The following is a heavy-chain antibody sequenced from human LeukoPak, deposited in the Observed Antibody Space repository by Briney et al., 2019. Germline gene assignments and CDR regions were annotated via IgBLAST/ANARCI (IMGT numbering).Heavy chain of an antibody. CDR3: ARGNYYGMDV. J-gene: IGHJ6*02. CDR1: GFTFSSYW. Sequence: GGSLRLSCAASGFTFSSYWMHWVRQAPGRGLVWVSRIKSDGSSTSYADSVKGRFTISRDNAKNTLYLQMNSLRAEDTAVYYCARGNYYGMDVWGQGTTVTVSS. CDR2: IKSDGSST. D-gene: IGHD3-10*01. V-gene: IGHV3-74*01.